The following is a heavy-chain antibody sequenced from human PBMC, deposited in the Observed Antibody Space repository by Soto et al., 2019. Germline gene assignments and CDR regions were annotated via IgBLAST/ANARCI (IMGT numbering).Heavy chain of an antibody. CDR3: ARDMIHDVVVVAATNHYYYYMDV. Sequence: PGGSLRLSCASSGFTFSSYSMNLVRQAPGKGLEWVSYISSSSSTIYYADSVKGRFTISRDNAKNSLYLQMNSLRAEDTAVYYCARDMIHDVVVVAATNHYYYYMDVWGKGTTVTVSS. J-gene: IGHJ6*03. D-gene: IGHD2-15*01. V-gene: IGHV3-48*01. CDR1: GFTFSSYS. CDR2: ISSSSSTI.